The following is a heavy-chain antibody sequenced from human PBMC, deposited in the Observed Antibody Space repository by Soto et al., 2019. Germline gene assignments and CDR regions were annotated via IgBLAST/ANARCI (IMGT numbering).Heavy chain of an antibody. Sequence: TLSLTCNMSGDSYSISTYSWSWIRQPPGKALQWIGFIYQSGVTSYNPSLASRVSISLDRPNNQCSLKLKSVTAADTAVYFCAGMPYTSGLRFDPWGPGTLVTVSS. CDR1: GDSYSISTYS. V-gene: IGHV4-30-2*01. CDR3: AGMPYTSGLRFDP. D-gene: IGHD6-19*01. CDR2: IYQSGVT. J-gene: IGHJ5*02.